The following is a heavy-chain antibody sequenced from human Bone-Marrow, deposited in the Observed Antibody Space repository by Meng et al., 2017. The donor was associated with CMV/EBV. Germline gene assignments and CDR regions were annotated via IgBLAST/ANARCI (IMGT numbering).Heavy chain of an antibody. CDR1: GGSISSYY. CDR3: ARDNTQWFGEVEYYYGMDV. CDR2: IHYIGNI. J-gene: IGHJ6*02. Sequence: GSLTLSCTVSGGSISSYYWSWIRRPPGKGLEYIGCIHYIGNINCNPSLKSRITISVDTSKNQFSLKLGSVTAADTAVYYCARDNTQWFGEVEYYYGMDVWGQGNTVTVSS. D-gene: IGHD3-10*01. V-gene: IGHV4-59*01.